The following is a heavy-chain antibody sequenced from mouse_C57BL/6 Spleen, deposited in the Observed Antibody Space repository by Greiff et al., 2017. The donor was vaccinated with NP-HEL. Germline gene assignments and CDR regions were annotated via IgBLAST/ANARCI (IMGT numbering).Heavy chain of an antibody. V-gene: IGHV1-15*01. CDR3: TRYYDGYLYFDY. CDR1: GYTFTDYE. CDR2: IDPETGGT. D-gene: IGHD2-3*01. J-gene: IGHJ2*01. Sequence: QVQLQQSGAELVRPGASVTLSCKASGYTFTDYEMHWVKQTPVHGLEWIGAIDPETGGTAYNQKFKGKAILTADKSSSTAYMELRSLTSEDSAVYYCTRYYDGYLYFDYWGQGTTLTVSS.